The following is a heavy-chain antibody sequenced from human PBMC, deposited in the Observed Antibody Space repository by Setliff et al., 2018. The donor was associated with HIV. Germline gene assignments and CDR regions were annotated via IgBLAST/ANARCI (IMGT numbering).Heavy chain of an antibody. CDR3: AHSWGPRGDFNWFDP. CDR2: IYWNDDK. CDR1: GFSLSTSGVG. J-gene: IGHJ5*02. Sequence: SGPTLVNPPQESLTLTCTFSGFSLSTSGVGVGWIRQPPGKALEWLALIYWNDDKRYSPSLKSRLTITKDTSKNQVVLTMTNMDPVDTATYYCAHSWGPRGDFNWFDPWGQGTLVTVSS. V-gene: IGHV2-5*01. D-gene: IGHD2-21*02.